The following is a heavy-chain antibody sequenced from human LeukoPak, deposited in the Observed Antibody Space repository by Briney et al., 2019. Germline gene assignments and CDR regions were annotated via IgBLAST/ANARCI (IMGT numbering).Heavy chain of an antibody. D-gene: IGHD3-22*01. V-gene: IGHV4-61*01. Sequence: SETLSLTCTVSGGSVRSDSYYWSWLRQPPGKGLDWIGYIYYSGSTNYNPSLKSRVTMSLDTSKNQFSLKLSSVTAADTAVYYCARDIYDSSGFSKFDYWGQGTLVTVSS. CDR2: IYYSGST. J-gene: IGHJ4*02. CDR1: GGSVRSDSYY. CDR3: ARDIYDSSGFSKFDY.